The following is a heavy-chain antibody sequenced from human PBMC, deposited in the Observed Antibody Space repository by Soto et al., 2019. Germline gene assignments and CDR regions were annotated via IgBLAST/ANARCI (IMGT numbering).Heavy chain of an antibody. CDR1: GFTFSSYA. J-gene: IGHJ4*02. CDR3: GGYDPRDY. V-gene: IGHV3-23*01. CDR2: ISGGGDGT. D-gene: IGHD5-12*01. Sequence: EVQLLESGGGLVQPGGSLRLSCAASGFTFSSYAMSWVRQAPGKGLEWVSAISGGGDGTYYADSVKGRFTISRDNSKNTLFLQMNRLRAEDTAVYYCGGYDPRDYWGQGNLVTVSS.